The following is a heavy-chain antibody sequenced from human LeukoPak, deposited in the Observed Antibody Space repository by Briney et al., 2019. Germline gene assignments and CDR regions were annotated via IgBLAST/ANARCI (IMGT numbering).Heavy chain of an antibody. CDR2: ISGSAFST. J-gene: IGHJ4*02. V-gene: IGHV3-23*01. D-gene: IGHD3-22*01. CDR1: GFTFTNYA. CDR3: AKVFEEGYYDSSGYYFSATKGGFDY. Sequence: GGSLRLSCTASGFTFTNYAMNWVRQAPGKGLEWVSTISGSAFSTYYADSVKGRFTISRDNFQNKMYLQMNSLRAEDTALYYCAKVFEEGYYDSSGYYFSATKGGFDYWGQRTLLTVSS.